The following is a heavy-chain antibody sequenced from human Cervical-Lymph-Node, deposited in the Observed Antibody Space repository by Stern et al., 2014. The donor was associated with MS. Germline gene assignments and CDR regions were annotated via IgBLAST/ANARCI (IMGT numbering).Heavy chain of an antibody. CDR3: TRGWSA. Sequence: QMQPVQSGAEVKKPGASVKVSCKASGYTFTSDDINWVRQVPGQGLEWMGWMNPDSGDTGYAQKFRGKFTITRDLSISTAYMEMSSLKFEDTAVYYCTRGWSAWGQGTLVTVSS. CDR2: MNPDSGDT. V-gene: IGHV1-8*01. D-gene: IGHD3-3*01. CDR1: GYTFTSDD. J-gene: IGHJ4*02.